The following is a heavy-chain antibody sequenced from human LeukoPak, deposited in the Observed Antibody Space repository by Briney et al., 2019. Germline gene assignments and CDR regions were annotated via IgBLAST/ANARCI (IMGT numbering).Heavy chain of an antibody. Sequence: GGSLRLSCAASGFTFSSYWMHWVRQAPGKGLVWVSRINSDGSSTSYADSVKGRFTISRDNAKNSLSLQMNSLRAEDTALYYCVRGITMFQHWGQGTLVTVSS. J-gene: IGHJ1*01. V-gene: IGHV3-74*01. CDR1: GFTFSSYW. D-gene: IGHD3-10*01. CDR2: INSDGSST. CDR3: VRGITMFQH.